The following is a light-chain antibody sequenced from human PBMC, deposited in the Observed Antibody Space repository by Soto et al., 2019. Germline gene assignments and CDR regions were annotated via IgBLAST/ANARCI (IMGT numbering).Light chain of an antibody. J-gene: IGKJ4*01. V-gene: IGKV2-30*01. CDR1: QSVLYSSNNKNY. CDR3: MQGTHWPLT. CDR2: EVS. Sequence: VMTQSPDSLAVSLGERATINCKSSQSVLYSSNNKNYLAWFHQRPGQSPRRLIYEVSNRDSGVPDRFSGSGSGTDFTLKISRVEAEDVGVYYCMQGTHWPLTFGGGTKV.